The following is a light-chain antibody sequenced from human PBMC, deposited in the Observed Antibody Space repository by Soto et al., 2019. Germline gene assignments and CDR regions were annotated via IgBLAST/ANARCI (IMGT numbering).Light chain of an antibody. V-gene: IGKV1-5*01. CDR2: DAS. Sequence: DIQMTQSPSTLSASVGDRVTITCRASQSISSWLAWYQQKPGKAPKLLIYDASSLESGVPSRFSGSASGTEFTLTISSMKPDDFATYYCQQYNSYSTFGHGTKVDIK. CDR3: QQYNSYST. J-gene: IGKJ1*01. CDR1: QSISSW.